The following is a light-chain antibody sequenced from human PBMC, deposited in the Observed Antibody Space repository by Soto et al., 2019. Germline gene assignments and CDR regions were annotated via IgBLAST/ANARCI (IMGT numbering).Light chain of an antibody. J-gene: IGKJ4*01. CDR2: DAS. Sequence: EIVLTQSPGSLCFSAGERATLSCRASQSFSSSYLAWYQHKPGQAPRLLIYDASNRATGIPARFSGSGSGTDFTLTISSLEPEDFAVYYCQQRSNWPLTFGGGTKVDIK. CDR1: QSFSSSY. V-gene: IGKV3-11*01. CDR3: QQRSNWPLT.